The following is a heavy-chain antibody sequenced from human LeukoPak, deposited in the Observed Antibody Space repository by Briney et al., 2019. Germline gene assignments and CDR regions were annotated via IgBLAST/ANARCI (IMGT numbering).Heavy chain of an antibody. V-gene: IGHV3-30-3*01. Sequence: GGSLRLSCAASGFTFSSYAMHWVRQAPGKGLEWVAVISYDGSNKYYADSVKGRFTISRDNSKNTLYLQMNSLRAEDTAVYYCARASQFDYWGQGTLVTVSS. CDR1: GFTFSSYA. CDR3: ARASQFDY. J-gene: IGHJ4*02. CDR2: ISYDGSNK.